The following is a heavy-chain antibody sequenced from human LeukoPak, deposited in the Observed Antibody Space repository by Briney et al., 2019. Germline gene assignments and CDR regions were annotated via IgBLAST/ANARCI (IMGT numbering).Heavy chain of an antibody. D-gene: IGHD2-21*02. CDR1: GGTFSSYA. Sequence: ASVKLSCKASGGTFSSYAISWVRQAPGQGLEWMGRIIPILVIANYAQKFQGRVTITADKSTSTAYMELSSLRSEDTAVYYCARDPTYCGGDCPLSFWGQGTLVTVSS. V-gene: IGHV1-69*04. CDR3: ARDPTYCGGDCPLSF. J-gene: IGHJ4*02. CDR2: IIPILVIA.